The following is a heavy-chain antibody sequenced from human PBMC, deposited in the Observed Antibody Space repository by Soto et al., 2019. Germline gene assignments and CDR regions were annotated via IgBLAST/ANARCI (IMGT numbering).Heavy chain of an antibody. J-gene: IGHJ6*02. CDR3: ARGAVVATIGYYYGMDV. V-gene: IGHV4-59*01. Sequence: SETLSLTCTVSGGSISSYYWSWIRQPPGKGLEWIGYIYYSGSTNYNPSLKSRVTISVDTSKNQFSLKLSSVTAADTAVYYCARGAVVATIGYYYGMDVWGQGTTVTVSS. CDR2: IYYSGST. CDR1: GGSISSYY. D-gene: IGHD5-12*01.